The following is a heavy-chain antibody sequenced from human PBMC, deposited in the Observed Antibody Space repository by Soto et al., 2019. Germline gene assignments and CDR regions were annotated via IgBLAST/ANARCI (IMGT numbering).Heavy chain of an antibody. CDR2: IIPIFGTA. V-gene: IGHV1-69*01. J-gene: IGHJ4*02. Sequence: QVQLVQSGAEVKKPGSSVKVSCKASGGTFSSYSINWVRQAPGQGLEWMGEIIPIFGTANYGQKCQGRVTITADESTSTAYMGLSSLRSEDTAVYYCARDGGRHSGGIDYWGQGTLVTVSS. D-gene: IGHD1-26*01. CDR3: ARDGGRHSGGIDY. CDR1: GGTFSSYS.